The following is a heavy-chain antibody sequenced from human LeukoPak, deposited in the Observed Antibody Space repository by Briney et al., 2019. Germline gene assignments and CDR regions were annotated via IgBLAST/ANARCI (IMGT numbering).Heavy chain of an antibody. CDR1: GFTFSSYS. Sequence: TGGPLRLSCAASGFTFSSYSMTWVRQAPGKGLEWVSVISGSATSTYYADSVKGRFTISRDNSKNTLYLQVNSLRAGDTAVYYCARAAMVRGVDYSDYWGQGTLVTVSS. V-gene: IGHV3-23*01. CDR2: ISGSATST. J-gene: IGHJ4*02. D-gene: IGHD3-10*01. CDR3: ARAAMVRGVDYSDY.